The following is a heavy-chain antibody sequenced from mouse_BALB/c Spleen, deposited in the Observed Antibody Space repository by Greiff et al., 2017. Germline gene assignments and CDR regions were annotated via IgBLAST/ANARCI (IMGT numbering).Heavy chain of an antibody. CDR1: GFTFSDYY. V-gene: IGHV5-4*02. D-gene: IGHD1-2*01. J-gene: IGHJ3*01. CDR2: ISDGGSYT. CDR3: ARDEGYGYRTWFAY. Sequence: EVHLVESGGGLVKPGGSLKLSCAASGFTFSDYYMYWVRQTPEKRLEWVATISDGGSYTYYPDSVKGRFTISRDNAKNNLYLQMSSLKSEDTAMYYCARDEGYGYRTWFAYWGQGTLVTVSA.